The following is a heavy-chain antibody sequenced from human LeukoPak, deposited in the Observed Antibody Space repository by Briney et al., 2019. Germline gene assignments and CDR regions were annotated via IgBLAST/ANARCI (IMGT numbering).Heavy chain of an antibody. CDR3: ARAGEIFGVVLGFDY. CDR2: IYTSGST. J-gene: IGHJ4*02. CDR1: GGSISSGSYY. D-gene: IGHD3-3*01. Sequence: SQTLSLTCTVSGGSISSGSYYWSWIRQPAGKGLEWIGRIYTSGSTNYNPSLKSRVTISVDTSKDQFSLKLSSVTAADTAVYYCARAGEIFGVVLGFDYWGQGTLVTVSS. V-gene: IGHV4-61*02.